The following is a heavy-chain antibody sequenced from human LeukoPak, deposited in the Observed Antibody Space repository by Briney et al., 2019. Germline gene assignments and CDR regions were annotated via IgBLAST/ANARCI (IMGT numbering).Heavy chain of an antibody. CDR1: GYTFTSYG. Sequence: ASVKVSCTASGYTFTSYGISWVRQAPGQGLEWMGWISAYNGNTNYAQKFQGRVTMTRDMSTSTVYMDLSSLRSEDTAVYYCALSAGGSYPQNDAFDIWGQGTMVTVSS. J-gene: IGHJ3*02. CDR2: ISAYNGNT. V-gene: IGHV1-18*01. CDR3: ALSAGGSYPQNDAFDI. D-gene: IGHD1-26*01.